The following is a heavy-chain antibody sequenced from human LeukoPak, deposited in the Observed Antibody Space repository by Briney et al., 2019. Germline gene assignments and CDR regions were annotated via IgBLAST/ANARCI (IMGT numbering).Heavy chain of an antibody. Sequence: SETLSLTCTVSGGSISSSSYYWGWIRQPPGKGLEWIGSIYYSGSTHYNPSLKSRVTISVDTSKNQFSLKLSSVTAADTAVYYCARTTIFGVVQDYWGQGTLVTVSS. CDR2: IYYSGST. V-gene: IGHV4-39*01. J-gene: IGHJ4*02. CDR1: GGSISSSSYY. CDR3: ARTTIFGVVQDY. D-gene: IGHD3-3*01.